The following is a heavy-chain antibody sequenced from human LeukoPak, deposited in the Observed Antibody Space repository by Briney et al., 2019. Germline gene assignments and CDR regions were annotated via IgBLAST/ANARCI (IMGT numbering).Heavy chain of an antibody. J-gene: IGHJ5*02. V-gene: IGHV1-2*02. CDR2: INPNSGGT. D-gene: IGHD3-10*01. Sequence: GASVKVSCKASGYTFTGYYMHWVRQAPGQGLEWMGWINPNSGGTNYAQKFQGRVTMTRDTSISTAYMELSRLRSDDTAVYYCARDLGYYYGSGSYYMHNWFDPWGQGTLVTVSS. CDR3: ARDLGYYYGSGSYYMHNWFDP. CDR1: GYTFTGYY.